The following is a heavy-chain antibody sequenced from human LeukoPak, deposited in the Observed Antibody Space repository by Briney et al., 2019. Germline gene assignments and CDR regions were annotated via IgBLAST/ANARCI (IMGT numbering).Heavy chain of an antibody. D-gene: IGHD3-3*01. V-gene: IGHV3-30-3*01. J-gene: IGHJ3*02. CDR1: GFTFSDYY. Sequence: QAGGSLRLSCAASGFTFSDYYMNWIRQAPGKGLEWVAVISYDGSNKYYADSVKGRFTISRDNSKNTLYLQMNSLRAEDTAVYYCARDGVPITIFGVARRAFDIWGQGTMVTVSS. CDR2: ISYDGSNK. CDR3: ARDGVPITIFGVARRAFDI.